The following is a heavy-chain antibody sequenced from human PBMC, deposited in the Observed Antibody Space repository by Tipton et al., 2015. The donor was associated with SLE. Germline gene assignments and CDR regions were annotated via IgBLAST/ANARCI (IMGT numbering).Heavy chain of an antibody. V-gene: IGHV4-39*07. CDR2: IYYSGST. Sequence: TLSLTCTVSGDSISSGSYYWPWIRQPAGKGLEWIGSIYYSGSTYYNPSLKSRVTISVDTAKNQFSLKLSSVTAADTAVYYCARVGWLVHVEYWGQGTLVTGSS. D-gene: IGHD6-19*01. J-gene: IGHJ4*02. CDR1: GDSISSGSYY. CDR3: ARVGWLVHVEY.